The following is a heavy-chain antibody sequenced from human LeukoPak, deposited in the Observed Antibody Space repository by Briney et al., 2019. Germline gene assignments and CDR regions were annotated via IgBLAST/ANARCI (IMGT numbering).Heavy chain of an antibody. V-gene: IGHV3-30*02. Sequence: PGGSLRLSCAASGFTFSSYGMHWVRQAPGKGLEWVTFIRYDGSNKYYADSVKGRFTISRDNSKNTLYLQMNSLRGEDTAVYYCARDGGRYYYYYMDVWGKGTTVTVSS. CDR2: IRYDGSNK. J-gene: IGHJ6*03. D-gene: IGHD3-16*01. CDR1: GFTFSSYG. CDR3: ARDGGRYYYYYMDV.